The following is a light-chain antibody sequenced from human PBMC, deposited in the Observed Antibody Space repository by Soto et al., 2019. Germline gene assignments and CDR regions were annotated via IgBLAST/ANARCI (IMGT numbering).Light chain of an antibody. CDR1: QSVTNN. CDR2: YAS. CDR3: QQYNNWPPIT. J-gene: IGKJ5*01. Sequence: EVMMTQSPATLSVSPGDTATLSCRAGQSVTNNLAWYQQKPGQAPRLLIYYASTRATDVPARFSGSGSGTEFTLTISSLQSEDFALYYCQQYNNWPPITFGQGTRLEIK. V-gene: IGKV3-15*01.